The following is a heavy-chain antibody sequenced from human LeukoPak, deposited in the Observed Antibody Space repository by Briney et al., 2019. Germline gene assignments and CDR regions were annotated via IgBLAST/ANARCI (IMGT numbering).Heavy chain of an antibody. Sequence: RASVKVSCKASGYTFTGYYMHWVRQAPGQGLEWMGWINPNSGGTNYAQKFQGRVTMTRDTSISTAYMELSRLRSDDTAVYYCARETSSFHDPWSIGAKLGIIHYYYYMDVWGKGTTVTISS. J-gene: IGHJ6*03. CDR2: INPNSGGT. D-gene: IGHD5-12*01. CDR3: ARETSSFHDPWSIGAKLGIIHYYYYMDV. V-gene: IGHV1-2*02. CDR1: GYTFTGYY.